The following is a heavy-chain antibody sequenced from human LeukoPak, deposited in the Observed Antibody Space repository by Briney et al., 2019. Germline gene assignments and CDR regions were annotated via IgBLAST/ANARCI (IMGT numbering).Heavy chain of an antibody. CDR3: ARDPSYDILTGDGEADYYYGMDV. D-gene: IGHD3-9*01. J-gene: IGHJ6*04. Sequence: GSSVKVSCKASGGTFSSYAISWVRQAPGQGLEWMGGIIPIFGTANYAQKFQGRVTITADKSTSTAYMELSSLRSEDTAVYYCARDPSYDILTGDGEADYYYGMDVWGEGTTVTVSS. CDR2: IIPIFGTA. V-gene: IGHV1-69*06. CDR1: GGTFSSYA.